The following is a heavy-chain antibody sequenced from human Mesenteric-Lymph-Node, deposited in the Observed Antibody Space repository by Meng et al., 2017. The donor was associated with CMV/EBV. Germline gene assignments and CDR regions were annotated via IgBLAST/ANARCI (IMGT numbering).Heavy chain of an antibody. CDR2: IKYDGSDI. CDR1: GFGFSDHW. V-gene: IGHV3-7*01. J-gene: IGHJ6*02. CDR3: AKVEAYDFWSGYYKYYYYGMDV. Sequence: GESLKISCAASGFGFSDHWMSWVRQAPGKALELVANIKYDGSDIYYVDSVRGRFTVSRDNAKNSLHLQMNSLRAEDTAVYYCAKVEAYDFWSGYYKYYYYGMDVWGQGTTVTVSS. D-gene: IGHD3-3*01.